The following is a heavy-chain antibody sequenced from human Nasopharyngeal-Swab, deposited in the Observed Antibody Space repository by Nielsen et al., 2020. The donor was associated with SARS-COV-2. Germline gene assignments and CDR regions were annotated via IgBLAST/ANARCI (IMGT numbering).Heavy chain of an antibody. CDR1: GFSLSTSGVG. D-gene: IGHD2-2*01. V-gene: IGHV2-5*01. J-gene: IGHJ5*02. CDR2: IYWNDDK. CDR3: AHNWGLSGRSSTSCLNWFDP. Sequence: SGPTLVKPTQTLTLTCTFSGFSLSTSGVGVGWIRQPPGEALEWLALIYWNDDKRYSPSLKSRLTITKDTSKNQVVLTMTNMDPVDTATYYCAHNWGLSGRSSTSCLNWFDPWGQGTLVTVSS.